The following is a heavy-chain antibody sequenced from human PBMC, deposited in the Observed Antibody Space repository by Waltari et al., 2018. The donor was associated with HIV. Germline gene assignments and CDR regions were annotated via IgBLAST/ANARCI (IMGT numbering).Heavy chain of an antibody. J-gene: IGHJ4*02. D-gene: IGHD3-3*01. CDR1: GFTFSSYW. V-gene: IGHV3-74*01. Sequence: EVQLVESGGGLVQPGGSLRLSCAASGFTFSSYWMHWVRQAPGKGLVWVSRINSEGSITSDADSVKGRFTIPRDNAENTLYLQMNSLRAEDTAVYYCASALDDFGSGGFDYWGQGTLVTVSS. CDR3: ASALDDFGSGGFDY. CDR2: INSEGSIT.